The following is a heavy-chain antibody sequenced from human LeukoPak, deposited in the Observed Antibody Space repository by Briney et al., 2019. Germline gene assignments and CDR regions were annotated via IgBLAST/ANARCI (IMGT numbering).Heavy chain of an antibody. Sequence: SVKVSCKASGGTFSSYAISWVRQDPGQGLEWMGGIIPIFGTANYAQKFQGRVTITTDESTSTAYMELSSLRSEDTAVYYCAGVDCSSTSCPGGGYYYMDVWGKGTTVTVSS. CDR1: GGTFSSYA. V-gene: IGHV1-69*05. CDR3: AGVDCSSTSCPGGGYYYMDV. D-gene: IGHD2-2*01. CDR2: IIPIFGTA. J-gene: IGHJ6*03.